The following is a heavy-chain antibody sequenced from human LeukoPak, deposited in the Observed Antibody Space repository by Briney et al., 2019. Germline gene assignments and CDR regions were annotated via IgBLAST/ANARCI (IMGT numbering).Heavy chain of an antibody. Sequence: GGSLRLSCAASGFTFSSYTMHWVRQAPGKGLEWVAVISYDVSNSYYADSVKGRFTISRDNSKNTLYLQMNSLRAEDTAVYYCAGVDTAIIRDGLWYFDLWGRGTLVTVSS. J-gene: IGHJ2*01. CDR2: ISYDVSNS. V-gene: IGHV3-30-3*01. D-gene: IGHD5-18*01. CDR3: AGVDTAIIRDGLWYFDL. CDR1: GFTFSSYT.